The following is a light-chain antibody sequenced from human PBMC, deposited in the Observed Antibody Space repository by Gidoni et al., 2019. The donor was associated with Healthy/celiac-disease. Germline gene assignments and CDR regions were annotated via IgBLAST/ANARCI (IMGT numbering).Light chain of an antibody. CDR3: QQRSNWPPNT. Sequence: EIVLTQSPATLSLSPGERATLSCRASQGVSSYLAWYQQKPGQAPRLLIYDASNRATGIPARFSGSGSGTDFTLTISSLEPEDFAVYYCQQRSNWPPNTFGQGTKVEIK. CDR2: DAS. J-gene: IGKJ1*01. CDR1: QGVSSY. V-gene: IGKV3-11*01.